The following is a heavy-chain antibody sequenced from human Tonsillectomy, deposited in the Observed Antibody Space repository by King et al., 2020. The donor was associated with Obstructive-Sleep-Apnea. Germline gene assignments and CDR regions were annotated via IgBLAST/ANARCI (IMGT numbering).Heavy chain of an antibody. Sequence: VQLVESGAEVKQPGASVKVSCKASGYTFVDYYLHWVRQAPGQGLEWMGWINPNSGGTHYAQKFHGRVTVTRDTSINTAYMELSNLRSDDTAIYYCARASLATGCPNYFGVDVWGRGTTVTVSS. V-gene: IGHV1-2*02. CDR3: ARASLATGCPNYFGVDV. J-gene: IGHJ6*02. D-gene: IGHD3-3*02. CDR1: GYTFVDYY. CDR2: INPNSGGT.